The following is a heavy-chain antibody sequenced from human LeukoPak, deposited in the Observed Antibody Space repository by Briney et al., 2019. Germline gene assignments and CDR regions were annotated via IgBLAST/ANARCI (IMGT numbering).Heavy chain of an antibody. Sequence: PGGSLRLSCAASGFTFSDYYMSWIRQAPGKGLEWLSYISGSSHYTNYADSVKGRFPISRDNAKNSLYLQMNSLRAEDTAVYYCARAYCSGGPCYLDYWGQGTLVTVSS. CDR2: ISGSSHYT. J-gene: IGHJ4*02. CDR3: ARAYCSGGPCYLDY. CDR1: GFTFSDYY. D-gene: IGHD2-15*01. V-gene: IGHV3-11*05.